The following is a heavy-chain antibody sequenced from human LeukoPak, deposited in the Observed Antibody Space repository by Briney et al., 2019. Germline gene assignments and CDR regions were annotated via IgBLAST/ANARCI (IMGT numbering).Heavy chain of an antibody. J-gene: IGHJ4*02. CDR2: IYTTGGA. Sequence: SETLSLTCTVSGGSIGTYYCSWIRQPAGKGLEWIGRIYTTGGANYNPSLKSRVTMSLDTSKNQFSLKLSSVTAADTAVYYCARLRGYCSGGSCYSFPDYWGQGTLVTVSS. D-gene: IGHD2-15*01. V-gene: IGHV4-4*07. CDR3: ARLRGYCSGGSCYSFPDY. CDR1: GGSIGTYY.